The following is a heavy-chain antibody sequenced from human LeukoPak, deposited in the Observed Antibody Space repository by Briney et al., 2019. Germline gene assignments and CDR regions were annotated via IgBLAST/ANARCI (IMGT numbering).Heavy chain of an antibody. V-gene: IGHV3-74*01. D-gene: IGHD1-26*01. CDR1: GFTLSSYE. CDR2: INSEGTST. CDR3: ARGGSYDYFDY. J-gene: IGHJ4*02. Sequence: PGGSLRLSCAASGFTLSSYEMNCVRQAPGKGLVWVSRINSEGTSTNYADSVKGRFTISRDNAKNTLYLQMNSQRVEDTAVYYCARGGSYDYFDYWGQGTLVTVSS.